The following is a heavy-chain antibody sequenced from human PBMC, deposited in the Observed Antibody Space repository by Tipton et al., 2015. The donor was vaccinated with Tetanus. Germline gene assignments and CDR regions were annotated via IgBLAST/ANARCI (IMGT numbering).Heavy chain of an antibody. Sequence: LRLSCAASGFTLSDYYMSWIRQHPGKGLDWIGYISYTGTTHYNPSLKSRVTISLDRSKNQFSLKLTSVTAADTAVYYCATVGLVTASVKYWGQGTLVTVSS. CDR2: ISYTGTT. CDR3: ATVGLVTASVKY. CDR1: GFTLSDYY. D-gene: IGHD2-21*02. V-gene: IGHV4-31*02. J-gene: IGHJ4*01.